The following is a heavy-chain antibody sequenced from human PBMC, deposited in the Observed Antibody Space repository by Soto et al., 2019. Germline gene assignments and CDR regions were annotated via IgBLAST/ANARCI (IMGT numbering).Heavy chain of an antibody. J-gene: IGHJ4*02. CDR1: GGSISSSSYY. V-gene: IGHV4-39*01. CDR3: AIRARDTYNG. CDR2: IYYSGST. D-gene: IGHD1-26*01. Sequence: QLQLQESGPGVVKPSETLSLTCTVSGGSISSSSYYWGWIRQPPGKGLEWIGSIYYSGSTYYNPSLESRVTKSVDTSKNQFSLKLSSVTSTDHAVFYPAIRARDTYNGWGQGTLVTVSS.